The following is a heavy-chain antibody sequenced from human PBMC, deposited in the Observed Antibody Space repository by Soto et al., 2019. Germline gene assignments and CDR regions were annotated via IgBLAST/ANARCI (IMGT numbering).Heavy chain of an antibody. CDR3: ARNTIEMATGAFDI. V-gene: IGHV4-61*01. CDR1: GGSVSSGSYY. D-gene: IGHD5-12*01. CDR2: IYYSGST. Sequence: PSETLSLTCTVSGGSVSSGSYYWSWIRQPPGKELEWIGYIYYSGSTNYNPSLKSRVTISVDTSKNQFSLKLSSVTAADTAVYYCARNTIEMATGAFDIWGQGTMVTVSS. J-gene: IGHJ3*02.